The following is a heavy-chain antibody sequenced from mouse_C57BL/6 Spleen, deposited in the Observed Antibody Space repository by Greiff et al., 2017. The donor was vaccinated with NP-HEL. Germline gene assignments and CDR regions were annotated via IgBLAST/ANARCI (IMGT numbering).Heavy chain of an antibody. CDR3: ARHDSGTWAMDY. V-gene: IGHV1-62-2*01. J-gene: IGHJ4*01. Sequence: QVQLKESGAELVKPGASVKLSCKASGYTFTEYTIHWVKQRSGQGLEWIGWFYPGSGSIKYNEKFKDKATLTADKSSSTVYMELSRLTSKDSAVYFCARHDSGTWAMDYWGQGTSVTVSS. D-gene: IGHD1-3*01. CDR2: FYPGSGSI. CDR1: GYTFTEYT.